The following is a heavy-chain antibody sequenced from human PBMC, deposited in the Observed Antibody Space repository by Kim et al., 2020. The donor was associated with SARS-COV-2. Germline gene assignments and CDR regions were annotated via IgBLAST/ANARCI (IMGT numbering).Heavy chain of an antibody. D-gene: IGHD3-9*01. J-gene: IGHJ5*02. CDR1: GGPIISSSAF. CDR2: IYYNWDT. V-gene: IGHV4-39*01. CDR3: GRLQYFDGGFVP. Sequence: SETLSLTCTVSGGPIISSSAFWGWVRQAPGKGLEWIANIYYNWDTFYNPSLRSRVTVSVDTSKNQFSLRLRSVTATDTAVYYCGRLQYFDGGFVPWGPGT.